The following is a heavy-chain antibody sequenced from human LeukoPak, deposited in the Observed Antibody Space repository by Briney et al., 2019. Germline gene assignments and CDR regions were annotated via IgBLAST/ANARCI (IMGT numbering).Heavy chain of an antibody. J-gene: IGHJ4*02. CDR3: ARAMLNYFDY. CDR2: IYHSGST. CDR1: GGSIGSGGYS. Sequence: SQTLSLTCAVSGGSIGSGGYSWSWIRQPPGKGLEWIGYIYHSGSTYYNPSLKSRVTISVDRSKNQFSLKLSSVTAADTAVYYCARAMLNYFDYWGQGTLVTVSS. D-gene: IGHD2-8*01. V-gene: IGHV4-30-2*01.